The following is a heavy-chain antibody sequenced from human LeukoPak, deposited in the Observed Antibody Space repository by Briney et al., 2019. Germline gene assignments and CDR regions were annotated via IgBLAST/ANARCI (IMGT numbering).Heavy chain of an antibody. CDR1: GGSISSSSYY. D-gene: IGHD3-3*02. Sequence: SETLSLTCTVSGGSISSSSYYWGWIRQPPGKGLEWIGSIYYSGSTYYNPSLKSRVTISVDTSKNQFSLKLSSVTAADTAVYYCARGGFSRSYWYFDLWGRGTLVTVSS. CDR3: ARGGFSRSYWYFDL. J-gene: IGHJ2*01. V-gene: IGHV4-39*07. CDR2: IYYSGST.